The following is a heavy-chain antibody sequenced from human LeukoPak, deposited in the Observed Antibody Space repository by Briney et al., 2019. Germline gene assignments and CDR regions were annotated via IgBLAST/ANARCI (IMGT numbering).Heavy chain of an antibody. D-gene: IGHD2-21*02. CDR2: ISKDGNNK. CDR3: AKDQLAYCGGDCYSAP. Sequence: GGSLRLSCAASGFTFSNYGMHWVRQAPGKGLEWVAVISKDGNNKYYADCVKGRFTISRDNSKNTLYLQMNSLRAEDTAVYYRAKDQLAYCGGDCYSAPWGQGTLVTVS. CDR1: GFTFSNYG. V-gene: IGHV3-30*18. J-gene: IGHJ5*02.